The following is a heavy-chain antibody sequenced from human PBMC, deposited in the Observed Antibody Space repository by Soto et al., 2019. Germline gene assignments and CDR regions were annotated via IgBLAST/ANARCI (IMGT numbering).Heavy chain of an antibody. J-gene: IGHJ6*02. V-gene: IGHV2-5*02. CDR3: AHSRGTVTGYYDGLDV. CDR1: GFSLSTNGVG. D-gene: IGHD4-17*01. CDR2: IYWDDDD. Sequence: QITLRESGPTLVKPTQTLTLTCTFSGFSLSTNGVGVGWIRQPPGKALEWLALIYWDDDDRYTPSLKSRLTITKDTSKNQVVLTMTNIDPVDTATYYCAHSRGTVTGYYDGLDVWGQGTTVTVSS.